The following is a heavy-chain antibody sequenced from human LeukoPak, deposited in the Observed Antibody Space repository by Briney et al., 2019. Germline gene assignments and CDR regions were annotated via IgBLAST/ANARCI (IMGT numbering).Heavy chain of an antibody. CDR2: IIPIFGTA. J-gene: IGHJ5*02. CDR1: GGTFSSYA. Sequence: ASVKVSCKASGGTFSSYAISWVRQAPGQGLEWMGGIIPIFGTANYAQKFQGRVTITADESTSTAYMELSSLRSEDTAVYYYARGGLWGVVTKGQFDPWGQRTLVTVSS. CDR3: ARGGLWGVVTKGQFDP. D-gene: IGHD3-3*01. V-gene: IGHV1-69*13.